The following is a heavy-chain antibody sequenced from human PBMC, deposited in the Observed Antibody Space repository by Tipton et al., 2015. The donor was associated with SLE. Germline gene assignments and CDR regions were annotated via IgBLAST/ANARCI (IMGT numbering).Heavy chain of an antibody. Sequence: TLSLTCTASGGSISDHYWYWIRQPPGKGLDWIGDIFYTGSTTYNPSLKSRVTISLDTSKNQFSLKLRSLTAADTAIYYCARSARGGFDLWGQGTMVTVSS. V-gene: IGHV4-59*11. CDR1: GGSISDHY. CDR2: IFYTGST. D-gene: IGHD3-10*01. J-gene: IGHJ3*01. CDR3: ARSARGGFDL.